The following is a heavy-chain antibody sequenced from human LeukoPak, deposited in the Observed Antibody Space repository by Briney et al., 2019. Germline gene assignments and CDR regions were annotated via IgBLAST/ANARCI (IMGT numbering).Heavy chain of an antibody. Sequence: GGSLRLSCAASGFTFSSFSMNWVRQAPGKGLEWVSYISSTSSTIYYADSVKGRFTISRDNSKNTLYLQMNSLRAEDTAVYYCARDPARSGPVEYFQHWGQGTLVTVSS. J-gene: IGHJ1*01. CDR1: GFTFSSFS. D-gene: IGHD2-15*01. CDR3: ARDPARSGPVEYFQH. V-gene: IGHV3-48*01. CDR2: ISSTSSTI.